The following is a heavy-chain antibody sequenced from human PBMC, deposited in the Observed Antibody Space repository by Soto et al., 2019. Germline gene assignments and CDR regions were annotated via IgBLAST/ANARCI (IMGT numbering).Heavy chain of an antibody. CDR3: ASSQKGFNWNYFDH. J-gene: IGHJ4*02. D-gene: IGHD1-20*01. V-gene: IGHV4-39*01. CDR1: GGSISGSYYY. CDR2: VFYTGFT. Sequence: SETLSLTCAVSGGSISGSYYYWGWLRQSPGRGPEWIGSVFYTGFTSYNPSLESRVSVSVDTSKNQFSLKVSAVTAADTAVYYCASSQKGFNWNYFDHWGQGALVTVSS.